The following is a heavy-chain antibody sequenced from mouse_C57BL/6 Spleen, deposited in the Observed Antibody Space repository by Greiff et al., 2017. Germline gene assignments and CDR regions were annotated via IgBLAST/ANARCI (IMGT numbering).Heavy chain of an antibody. V-gene: IGHV5-16*01. CDR3: ARVLTTAYFDY. CDR2: INYDGSST. D-gene: IGHD1-2*01. Sequence: EVKLMESEGGLVQPGSSMKLSCTASGFTFSDYYMAWVRQVPEKGLEWVANINYDGSSTYYLDSLKSRFIISRDNAKNILYLQMSSLKSEDTATYYCARVLTTAYFDYWGQGTTLTVSS. CDR1: GFTFSDYY. J-gene: IGHJ2*01.